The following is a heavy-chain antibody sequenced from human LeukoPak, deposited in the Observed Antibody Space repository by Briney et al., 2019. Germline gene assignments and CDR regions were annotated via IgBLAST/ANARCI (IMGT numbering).Heavy chain of an antibody. Sequence: GGSLRLSRAASGFTFSSYAMHWVRQAPGKGLEWVAVISYDGSNKYYADSVKGRFTISRDNSKNTLYLQMNSLRAEDTAVYYCARDLFRDILTGYARNPRYGMDVWGQGTTVTVSS. CDR2: ISYDGSNK. J-gene: IGHJ6*02. V-gene: IGHV3-30-3*01. CDR3: ARDLFRDILTGYARNPRYGMDV. CDR1: GFTFSSYA. D-gene: IGHD3-9*01.